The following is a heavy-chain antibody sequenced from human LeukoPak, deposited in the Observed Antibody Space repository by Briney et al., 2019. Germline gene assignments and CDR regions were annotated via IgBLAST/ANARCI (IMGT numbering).Heavy chain of an antibody. D-gene: IGHD2-15*01. V-gene: IGHV1-8*03. CDR2: MSPDSGNA. Sequence: GASVKVSCKASGYTFTKYDITWVRQATGQGLEWMGWMSPDSGNADYARKFQGRVTITRNTSISTAYMELSSLRSEDTAVYYCATVYCSGGSCGPTTYYGMDVWGQGTTVTVSS. J-gene: IGHJ6*02. CDR3: ATVYCSGGSCGPTTYYGMDV. CDR1: GYTFTKYD.